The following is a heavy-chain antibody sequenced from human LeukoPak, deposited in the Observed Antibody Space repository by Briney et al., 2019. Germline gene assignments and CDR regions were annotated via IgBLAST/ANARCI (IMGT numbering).Heavy chain of an antibody. V-gene: IGHV3-23*01. D-gene: IGHD3-16*01. Sequence: GGSLRLSCAASGFTFSSYAMSWVRQAPGKGLEWVSAISGSGGSTHYADSVKGRFTISRDNSKNTLYLQMNSLRAEDTAVYYCAKDHFFVITFGGVMGYFDYWGQGTLVTVSS. CDR2: ISGSGGST. J-gene: IGHJ4*02. CDR3: AKDHFFVITFGGVMGYFDY. CDR1: GFTFSSYA.